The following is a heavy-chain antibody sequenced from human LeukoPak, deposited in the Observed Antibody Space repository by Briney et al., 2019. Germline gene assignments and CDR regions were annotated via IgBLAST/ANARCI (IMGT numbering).Heavy chain of an antibody. V-gene: IGHV1-3*03. CDR1: GYTFTSYA. J-gene: IGHJ6*03. CDR2: INAGNGNT. Sequence: ASVKVSCKASGYTFTSYAMHWVRQAPGQRLEWMGWINAGNGNTKYSQEFQDRVTITRDTSASTAYMEVSSLRSEDMAVYYCARGGTSGYGQFSYHYYMDVWGRGTTVTVSS. CDR3: ARGGTSGYGQFSYHYYMDV. D-gene: IGHD5-12*01.